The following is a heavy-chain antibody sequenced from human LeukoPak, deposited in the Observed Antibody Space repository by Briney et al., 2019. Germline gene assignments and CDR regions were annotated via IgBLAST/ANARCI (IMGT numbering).Heavy chain of an antibody. J-gene: IGHJ5*02. CDR3: ARTAANWFDP. V-gene: IGHV4-61*02. CDR1: GGSISSGSYS. Sequence: PSQTLSLTCTVSGGSISSGSYSWSWIRQPAGEGLEWIGRIYTSGSTNYNPSLKSRVTISVDTSKNQFSLKLSSMTAADTAVYYCARTAANWFDPWGQGTLVTVSS. CDR2: IYTSGST. D-gene: IGHD2-2*01.